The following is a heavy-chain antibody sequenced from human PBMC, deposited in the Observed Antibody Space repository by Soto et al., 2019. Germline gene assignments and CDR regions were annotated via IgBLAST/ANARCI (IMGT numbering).Heavy chain of an antibody. V-gene: IGHV2-5*01. J-gene: IGHJ3*02. CDR1: GFSLSTSGVG. CDR2: IYWNDDK. D-gene: IGHD4-17*01. Sequence: QITLKESGPTLVKPTQPLTLTCTFSGFSLSTSGVGVGWIRQPPGKALEWLALIYWNDDKRYSPSLKSRLTITEVTTKNQVVLTMTNVDHVDTATYYCAHERNYDDYGPYAFDTCGQGTMVTVSS. CDR3: AHERNYDDYGPYAFDT.